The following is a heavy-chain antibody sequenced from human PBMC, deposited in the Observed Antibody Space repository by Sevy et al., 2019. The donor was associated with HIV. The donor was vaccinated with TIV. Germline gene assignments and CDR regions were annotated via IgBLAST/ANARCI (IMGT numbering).Heavy chain of an antibody. CDR3: AKDPSDYGYLRNTGDDY. Sequence: GGSLRLSCAASGFTFSSYGMHWVRQAPGKGLEWVAVISYDGSNKYYADSVKGRFNISRDNSKNTLYLQMNSLRAEDTAVYYCAKDPSDYGYLRNTGDDYWGQGTLVTVSS. V-gene: IGHV3-30*18. D-gene: IGHD4-17*01. CDR1: GFTFSSYG. CDR2: ISYDGSNK. J-gene: IGHJ4*02.